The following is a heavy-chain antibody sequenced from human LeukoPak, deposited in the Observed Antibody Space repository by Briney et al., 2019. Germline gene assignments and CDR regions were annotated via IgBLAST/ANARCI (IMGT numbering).Heavy chain of an antibody. V-gene: IGHV4-4*02. CDR1: DDVITSNNW. J-gene: IGHJ3*02. Sequence: SGTLSLTCTVSDDVITSNNWWSWVRQSPGKGLEWIGEIFHSGTTRYNPSLVSRVTISVDTSKNQFSLKVNSVTAADTAVYYCAKAQFLAHDVFDIWGQGTMVTVSS. D-gene: IGHD3-3*01. CDR2: IFHSGTT. CDR3: AKAQFLAHDVFDI.